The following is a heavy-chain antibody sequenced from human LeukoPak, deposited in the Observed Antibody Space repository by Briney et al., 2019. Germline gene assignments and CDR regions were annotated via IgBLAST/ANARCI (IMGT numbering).Heavy chain of an antibody. CDR1: GFTFSGSA. Sequence: GGSLRLSCAASGFTFSGSAMHWVRQASGKGLEWVGRIRSKANSYATAYAASVKGRFTISRDDSKNTAYLQMNSLKTEDTAVYYCTRGPVYYYDRSGYYDDYWGQGTLVTVSS. D-gene: IGHD3-22*01. J-gene: IGHJ4*02. CDR2: IRSKANSYAT. V-gene: IGHV3-73*01. CDR3: TRGPVYYYDRSGYYDDY.